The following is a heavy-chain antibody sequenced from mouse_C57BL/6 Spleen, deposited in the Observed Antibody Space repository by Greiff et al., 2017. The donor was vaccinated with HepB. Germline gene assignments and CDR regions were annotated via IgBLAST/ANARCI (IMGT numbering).Heavy chain of an antibody. CDR1: GYTFTDYN. Sequence: EVQLQQSGPELVKPRASVKIPCKASGYTFTDYNMDWVKQSHGKSLEWIGDINPNNGGTIYNQKFKGKATLTVDKSSSTAYMELRSLTSEDTAVYYCARGGHYGNFGGFAYWGQGTLVTVSA. D-gene: IGHD2-1*01. CDR3: ARGGHYGNFGGFAY. J-gene: IGHJ3*01. V-gene: IGHV1-18*01. CDR2: INPNNGGT.